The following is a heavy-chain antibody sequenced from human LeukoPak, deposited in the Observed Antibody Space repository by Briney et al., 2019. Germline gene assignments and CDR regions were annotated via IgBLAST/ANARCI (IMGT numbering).Heavy chain of an antibody. V-gene: IGHV4-59*01. D-gene: IGHD3-16*01. J-gene: IGHJ4*02. CDR2: IYYSGST. Sequence: SETLSLTCTVSGGSISGDYWGWIRQAPGKGLEWIAYIYYSGSTNYNPSLKSRVTKSVDTSKNQFSLKLTSVTATDTAVYYCARDRGSGGGFDYWGQGTLVTVSS. CDR1: GGSISGDY. CDR3: ARDRGSGGGFDY.